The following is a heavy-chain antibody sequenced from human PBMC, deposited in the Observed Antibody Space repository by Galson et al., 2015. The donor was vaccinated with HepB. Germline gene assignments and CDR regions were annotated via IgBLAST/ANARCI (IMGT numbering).Heavy chain of an antibody. CDR3: AKRRILPDYYYGMDV. CDR2: IKQDGSEK. V-gene: IGHV3-7*03. D-gene: IGHD1-1*01. J-gene: IGHJ6*02. CDR1: GFTFSSYW. Sequence: SLRLSCAASGFTFSSYWMSWVRQAPGKGLEWVANIKQDGSEKYYVDSVKGRFTISRDNAKNSLYLQMNSLRAEDTAVYYCAKRRILPDYYYGMDVWGQGTTVTVSS.